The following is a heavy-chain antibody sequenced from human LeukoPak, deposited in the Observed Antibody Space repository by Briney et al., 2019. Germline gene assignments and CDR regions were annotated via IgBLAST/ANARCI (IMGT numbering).Heavy chain of an antibody. D-gene: IGHD2-15*01. CDR1: GFTFSSYS. CDR2: ISSSSYI. Sequence: GGSLRLSCAASGFTFSSYSMNWVRQAPGKGLEWVSPISSSSYIYYADSVKDRFTISRDNAKNSLYLQMNSLRAEDTAVYYCARDRWELHYYYYYYMDVWGKGTTVTVSS. CDR3: ARDRWELHYYYYYYMDV. V-gene: IGHV3-21*01. J-gene: IGHJ6*03.